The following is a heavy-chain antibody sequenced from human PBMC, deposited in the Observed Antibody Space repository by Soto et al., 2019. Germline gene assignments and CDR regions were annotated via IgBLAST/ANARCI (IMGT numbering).Heavy chain of an antibody. Sequence: QVQLQESGPGLVKPSETLSLTCTVSGGSISSYYWSWIRQPPGKGLEWIGYIYYSGSTNYNPSLKSRGTISVDTSKNHVSLKLSSVTAADTAVYYCARHEGVGYYYYGMDVWGQGTTVTVSS. CDR1: GGSISSYY. D-gene: IGHD2-8*01. J-gene: IGHJ6*02. CDR3: ARHEGVGYYYYGMDV. V-gene: IGHV4-59*08. CDR2: IYYSGST.